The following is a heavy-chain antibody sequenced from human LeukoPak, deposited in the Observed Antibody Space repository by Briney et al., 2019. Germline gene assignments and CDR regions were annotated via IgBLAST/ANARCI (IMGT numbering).Heavy chain of an antibody. CDR3: AKDGTTVVRGLFDK. Sequence: GESLRLSCAASGFTFSSYVMIWVRQAPGKGREWVSGLSGSGGSTFYADSVKGRFTISRDNSKNTLYLLINSLRAEDTAVYYCAKDGTTVVRGLFDKWGPGTMVTVSS. J-gene: IGHJ3*02. V-gene: IGHV3-23*01. CDR1: GFTFSSYV. D-gene: IGHD4-23*01. CDR2: LSGSGGST.